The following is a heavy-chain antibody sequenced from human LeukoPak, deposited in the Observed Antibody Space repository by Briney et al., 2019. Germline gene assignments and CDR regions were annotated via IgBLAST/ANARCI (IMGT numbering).Heavy chain of an antibody. CDR3: ARLQGGRSGYYPFNQ. Sequence: SETLSLTCSVYGGSFSGSYCCWVRQAPGKGLEWIGEVIHGVRTTYDPPLKSRVTISVDTSKNQFSLKLNSVTAADTAVYYCARLQGGRSGYYPFNQWGQGTLVTASS. D-gene: IGHD3-22*01. CDR2: VIHGVRT. CDR1: GGSFSGSY. J-gene: IGHJ4*02. V-gene: IGHV4-34*12.